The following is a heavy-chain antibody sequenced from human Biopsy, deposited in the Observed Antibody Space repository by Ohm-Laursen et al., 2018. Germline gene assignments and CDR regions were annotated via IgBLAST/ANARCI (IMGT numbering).Heavy chain of an antibody. CDR2: ISSDGSSQ. D-gene: IGHD6-19*01. V-gene: IGHV3-30*03. Sequence: SLRLSCTASGFTFSNYAIHWVRQAPGRGLEWVALISSDGSSQYYADSVKGRFTISRDNSKNTLYLQMNSLRAEDTAVYYCARSGWPENDAFDIWGQGTMVTVSS. CDR1: GFTFSNYA. CDR3: ARSGWPENDAFDI. J-gene: IGHJ3*02.